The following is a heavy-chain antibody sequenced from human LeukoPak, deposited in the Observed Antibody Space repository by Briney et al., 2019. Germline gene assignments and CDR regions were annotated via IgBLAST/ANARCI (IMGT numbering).Heavy chain of an antibody. V-gene: IGHV4-34*01. CDR2: INHSGST. D-gene: IGHD3-10*01. J-gene: IGHJ4*02. CDR3: ARRHYYGSGSYPYYFDY. CDR1: GGSFSGYY. Sequence: PSETLSLTCAVYGGSFSGYYWSWIRQPPGKGLEWIGEINHSGSTNYNPSLKSRVTISVDTSKNQFSLKLSSVTAADTAVYYCARRHYYGSGSYPYYFDYWGQGTLVTVSS.